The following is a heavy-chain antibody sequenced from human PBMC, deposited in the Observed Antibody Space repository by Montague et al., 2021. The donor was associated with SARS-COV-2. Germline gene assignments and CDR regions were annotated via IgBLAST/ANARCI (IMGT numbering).Heavy chain of an antibody. CDR3: AKVNPHVACRGSTSGFDF. D-gene: IGHD2-15*01. CDR2: IYYTGHT. CDR1: GGYITNNIYY. V-gene: IGHV4-39*02. Sequence: SETLSLTCTVSGGYITNNIYYWAWIRQPPGKDLEWIGSIYYTGHTYYNPSLESRVTISIATSTNHFSLMLTSVTAADTAVYYCAKVNPHVACRGSTSGFDFWGQGIRVTVSS. J-gene: IGHJ5*01.